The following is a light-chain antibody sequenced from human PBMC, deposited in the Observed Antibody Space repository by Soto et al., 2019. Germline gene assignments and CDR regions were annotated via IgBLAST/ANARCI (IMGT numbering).Light chain of an antibody. CDR3: QQYNSWPYT. CDR2: NTF. Sequence: EIVMTQSPATLSVFPGERATLSCRASQSVSSNLVWYQQKPDQAPKLLIYNTFTRATGIPVRFSGSGSGTEFTLTISSLQSEDLAVYYCQQYNSWPYTFGQGTKLEI. V-gene: IGKV3-15*01. J-gene: IGKJ2*01. CDR1: QSVSSN.